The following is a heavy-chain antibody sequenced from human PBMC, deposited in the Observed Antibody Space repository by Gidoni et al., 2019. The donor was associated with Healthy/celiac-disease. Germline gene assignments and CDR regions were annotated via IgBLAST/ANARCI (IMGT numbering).Heavy chain of an antibody. Sequence: QVQLVESGGGVVQPGRSLRLSCAASAFTFSSYGMHWVRPAPGKGLEWVAVISYDGSNKYYADSVKGRFTISRDNSKNTLYLQMNSLRAEDTAVYYCAKVAGSYGPTGIDYWGQGTLVTVSS. CDR1: AFTFSSYG. J-gene: IGHJ4*02. V-gene: IGHV3-30*18. D-gene: IGHD5-18*01. CDR3: AKVAGSYGPTGIDY. CDR2: ISYDGSNK.